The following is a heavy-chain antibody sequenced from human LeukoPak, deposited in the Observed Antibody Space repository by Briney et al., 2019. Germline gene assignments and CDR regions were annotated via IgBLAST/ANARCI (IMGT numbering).Heavy chain of an antibody. CDR2: IYTSGST. V-gene: IGHV4-4*07. D-gene: IGHD5-12*01. Sequence: PSETLSLTCTVSGGSISSYYWSWIRQPAGKGLEWIGRIYTSGSTNYNPSLKSRVTMSVDTSKNQFSLKLSSVTAADTAVYYCARAGDGYDPAYYYYGMDVWCQGTTVTVSS. J-gene: IGHJ6*02. CDR3: ARAGDGYDPAYYYYGMDV. CDR1: GGSISSYY.